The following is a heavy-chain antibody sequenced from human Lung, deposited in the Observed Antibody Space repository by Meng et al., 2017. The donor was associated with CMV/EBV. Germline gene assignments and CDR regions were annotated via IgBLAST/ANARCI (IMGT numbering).Heavy chain of an antibody. J-gene: IGHJ4*02. Sequence: SCAASGFIFSKYVMHWVRQAPGKGLEWVAALSSDGNTKYYGNSARGRFTMSRDNSQNTVYLDMQGLRPEDTALYYCARELKLRVNFDNWGQGTRVTVSS. CDR1: GFIFSKYV. CDR3: ARELKLRVNFDN. V-gene: IGHV3-30*03. D-gene: IGHD6-6*01. CDR2: LSSDGNTK.